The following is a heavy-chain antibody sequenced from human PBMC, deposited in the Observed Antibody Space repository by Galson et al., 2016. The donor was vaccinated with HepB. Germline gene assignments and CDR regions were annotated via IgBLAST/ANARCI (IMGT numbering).Heavy chain of an antibody. J-gene: IGHJ4*02. V-gene: IGHV4-59*01. Sequence: SETLSLTCTISGGSIRSYFWSWIRQTPGKGLEWIGCIYKSGSTNYSPSLDSRVTLSVDTSKNQFSLKLGSVTAADTAVYYCARGVTGTPYFDFWGQGALVTVSS. CDR2: IYKSGST. CDR3: ARGVTGTPYFDF. D-gene: IGHD2-21*02. CDR1: GGSIRSYF.